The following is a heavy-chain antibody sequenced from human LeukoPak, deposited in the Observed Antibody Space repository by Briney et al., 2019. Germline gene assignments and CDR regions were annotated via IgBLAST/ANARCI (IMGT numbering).Heavy chain of an antibody. CDR1: GFTFSSYW. Sequence: GGSLRLSCAASGFTFSSYWMHWVRQAPGKGLAWVSRINSDGSSTSYADSVKGRFTISRDNAKNTLYLQMNSLRAEDTAVYYRARAGTSSYYYMDVWGKGTTVTVSS. D-gene: IGHD6-13*01. CDR2: INSDGSST. CDR3: ARAGTSSYYYMDV. J-gene: IGHJ6*03. V-gene: IGHV3-74*01.